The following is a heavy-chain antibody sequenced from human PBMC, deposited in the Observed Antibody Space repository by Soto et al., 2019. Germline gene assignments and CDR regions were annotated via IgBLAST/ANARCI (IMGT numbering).Heavy chain of an antibody. CDR1: GGTFSGYA. D-gene: IGHD3-10*01. CDR2: IIPIFGTA. CDR3: ARPNGSGFSDGFDI. J-gene: IGHJ3*02. V-gene: IGHV1-69*01. Sequence: QVQLVQSGGEVKTPGSSVRVSCKASGGTFSGYAISWVRQAPGQGLEWMGGIIPIFGTAKYAQKLRGRVTITADEFTTSVEVNSLRSEDTAVYYCARPNGSGFSDGFDIWGQGTMVTVSS.